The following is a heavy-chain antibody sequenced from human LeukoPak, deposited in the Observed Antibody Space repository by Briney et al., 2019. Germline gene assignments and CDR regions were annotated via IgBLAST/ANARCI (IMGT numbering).Heavy chain of an antibody. CDR1: GFTFGDFA. V-gene: IGHV3-49*03. D-gene: IGHD3-22*01. CDR2: IRSKAYGGTT. CDR3: TRERHYDSSGYLDY. J-gene: IGHJ4*02. Sequence: GGSLRLSCTASGFTFGDFAMSWFRQAPGKGLEWVGFIRSKAYGGTTEYAASVKGRFTISRDDSKSIAYLRMNSLKTEDTAVYYCTRERHYDSSGYLDYWGQGTLVTVSS.